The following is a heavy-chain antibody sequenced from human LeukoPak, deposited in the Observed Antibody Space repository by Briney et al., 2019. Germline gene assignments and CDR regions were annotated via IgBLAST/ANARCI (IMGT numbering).Heavy chain of an antibody. CDR3: ARGRYYDSSGDLYYFDY. CDR2: INHSGST. D-gene: IGHD3-22*01. Sequence: SETLSLTCTVSGGSISSGGYYWSWIRQPPGKGLEWIGEINHSGSTNYNPSLKSRVTISVDTSKNQFSLKLSSVTAADTAMYYCARGRYYDSSGDLYYFDYWGQGTLVTVSS. CDR1: GGSISSGGYY. J-gene: IGHJ4*02. V-gene: IGHV4-39*07.